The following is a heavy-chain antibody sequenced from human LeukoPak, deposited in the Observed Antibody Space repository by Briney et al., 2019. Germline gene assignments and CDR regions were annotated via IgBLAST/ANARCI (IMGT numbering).Heavy chain of an antibody. CDR1: GDSISSSSYY. CDR2: IYHSGST. J-gene: IGHJ3*02. CDR3: ARTVDTVATADAFDI. Sequence: PSETLSLTCTVSGDSISSSSYYWGWIRQPPGKGLERIGTIYHSGSTYYNPSLKSRVTISIDTSKNQFSLKLSSVTAADTAVYYCARTVDTVATADAFDIWGQGTMVTVSS. D-gene: IGHD5-12*01. V-gene: IGHV4-39*07.